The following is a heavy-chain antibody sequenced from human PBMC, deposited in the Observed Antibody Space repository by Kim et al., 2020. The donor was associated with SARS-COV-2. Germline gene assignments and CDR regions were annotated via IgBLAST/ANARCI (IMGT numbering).Heavy chain of an antibody. Sequence: GGSLRLSCAASGFTFSDYYMSWIRQAPGKGLEWVSYISSSGSTIYYADSVKGRFTISRDNAKNSLYLQMNSLRAEDTAVYYCARDHRTYSYYYGSGTTGYWGQGTLVTVSS. J-gene: IGHJ4*02. CDR3: ARDHRTYSYYYGSGTTGY. D-gene: IGHD3-10*01. CDR1: GFTFSDYY. V-gene: IGHV3-11*04. CDR2: ISSSGSTI.